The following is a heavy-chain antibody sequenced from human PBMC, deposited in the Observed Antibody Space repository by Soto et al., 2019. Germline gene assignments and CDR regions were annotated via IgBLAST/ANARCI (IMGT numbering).Heavy chain of an antibody. CDR3: VRDRRGDRNWFDP. V-gene: IGHV3-33*01. Sequence: QVQLVESGGGVVQPGRSLRLSCAASGFTFSSYGMHWVRQAPGKGLEWVAVIWYDGSNKYYADSVKGRFTISRDNSKNTLYLQMNSLRAEDTAVYYCVRDRRGDRNWFDPWGQGTLVTVSS. CDR1: GFTFSSYG. J-gene: IGHJ5*02. CDR2: IWYDGSNK. D-gene: IGHD4-17*01.